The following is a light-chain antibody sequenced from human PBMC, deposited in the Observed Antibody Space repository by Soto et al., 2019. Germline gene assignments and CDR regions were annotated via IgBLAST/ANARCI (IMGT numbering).Light chain of an antibody. CDR1: SSVVGSYNL. V-gene: IGLV2-23*02. CDR2: EVS. J-gene: IGLJ1*01. Sequence: QSALTQPASVSGSPGQSITISCTGTSSVVGSYNLVSWYQQHPGKAPKLMIYEVSKRPSGVSNRFSGSKSGNTASLTISGLQAEDEADYYCCSYAGSSFYVFGTGTKVTVL. CDR3: CSYAGSSFYV.